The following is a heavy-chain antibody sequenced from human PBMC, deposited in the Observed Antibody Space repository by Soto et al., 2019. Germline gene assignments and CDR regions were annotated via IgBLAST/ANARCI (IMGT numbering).Heavy chain of an antibody. CDR2: FDPEDGET. Sequence: GASVKVSCKVSGYTLTELSMHWVRQAPGKGLEWMGGFDPEDGETIYAQKFQGRVTMTEDTSTDTAYMELSSLRSEDTAVYYCATVLRFLEWPLFDYWGQGTLVTVSS. CDR3: ATVLRFLEWPLFDY. CDR1: GYTLTELS. V-gene: IGHV1-24*01. J-gene: IGHJ4*02. D-gene: IGHD3-3*01.